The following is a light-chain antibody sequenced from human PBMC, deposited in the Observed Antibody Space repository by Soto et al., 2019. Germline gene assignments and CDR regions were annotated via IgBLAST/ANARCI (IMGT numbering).Light chain of an antibody. CDR2: DVT. CDR3: SSYTSSRAYV. V-gene: IGLV2-14*03. CDR1: SSDVGGYNY. J-gene: IGLJ1*01. Sequence: QSSLTQPASVSGSPGQSITISCTGTSSDVGGYNYVSWYQQHPGKAPKIMMYDVTNRPSGVSNRFSGSKSGNTASQTISGLQAEDEADYYCSSYTSSRAYVFGTGTKLTVL.